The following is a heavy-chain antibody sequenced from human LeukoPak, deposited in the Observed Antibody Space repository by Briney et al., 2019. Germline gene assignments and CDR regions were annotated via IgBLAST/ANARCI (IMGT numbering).Heavy chain of an antibody. V-gene: IGHV7-4-1*02. CDR2: INTNTGNP. CDR3: ARDLGVCSSTSCYAS. J-gene: IGHJ5*02. D-gene: IGHD2-2*01. Sequence: GASVKVSCKASGYTFTSCAMNWVRQAPGQGLKWMGWINTNTGNPTYAQGFTGRFVFSLDTSVSTAYLQISSLKTEDTAVYYCARDLGVCSSTSCYASWGQGTLVTVSS. CDR1: GYTFTSCA.